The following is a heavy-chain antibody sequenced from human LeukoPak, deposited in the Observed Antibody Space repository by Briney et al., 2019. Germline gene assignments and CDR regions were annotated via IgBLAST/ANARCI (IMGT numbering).Heavy chain of an antibody. CDR3: ARSEIGYSYGTDY. D-gene: IGHD5-18*01. CDR1: GGSISSYY. CDR2: IYYSGST. V-gene: IGHV4-59*12. Sequence: SETLSLTCTVSGGSISSYYWSWIRQPPGKGLEWIGYIYYSGSTDYNPSLKSRVTISVDKSKNQSSLKLSSVTAADTAVYYCARSEIGYSYGTDYWGQGTLVTVSS. J-gene: IGHJ4*02.